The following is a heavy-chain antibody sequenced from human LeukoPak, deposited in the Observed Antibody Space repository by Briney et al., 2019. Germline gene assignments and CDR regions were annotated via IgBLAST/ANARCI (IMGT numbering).Heavy chain of an antibody. Sequence: GGPLRVSCAASGFSLSTYWMHWVRQAPGKGLMWVSQISPDGSQTFYADSVKGRFTISRDNAKNTLFLQMDSLRAEDTALYYCVRSLRSADFWGQGTLVTVSS. CDR1: GFSLSTYW. V-gene: IGHV3-74*01. CDR2: ISPDGSQT. CDR3: VRSLRSADF. J-gene: IGHJ4*02.